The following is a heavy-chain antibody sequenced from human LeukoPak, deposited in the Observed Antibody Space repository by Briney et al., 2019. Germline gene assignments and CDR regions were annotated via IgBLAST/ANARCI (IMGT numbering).Heavy chain of an antibody. CDR1: GFTFSSYE. J-gene: IGHJ4*02. CDR2: ISSSGSTI. V-gene: IGHV3-48*03. CDR3: AREAEIAVAGTLDYFDY. Sequence: GGSLRLSCAASGFTFSSYEMNWVRQAPGKGLEWVSYISSSGSTIYYADSVKGRFTISRDNAKNSLHLQMNSLRAEDTAVYYCAREAEIAVAGTLDYFDYWGQGTLVTVSS. D-gene: IGHD6-19*01.